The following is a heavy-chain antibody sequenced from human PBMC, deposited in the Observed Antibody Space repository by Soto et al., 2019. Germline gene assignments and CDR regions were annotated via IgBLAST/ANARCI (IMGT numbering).Heavy chain of an antibody. J-gene: IGHJ6*02. CDR1: GGSFSGYY. CDR2: INHSGST. CDR3: AIIRFFSGCINNYYYYGMDV. Sequence: SETLSLTCAVYGGSFSGYYWSWIRQPPGKGLEWIGEINHSGSTNYNPSLKSRVTISVDTSKNQFSLKLSSVTAADTAVYYCAIIRFFSGCINNYYYYGMDVWGQGTTVTVSS. D-gene: IGHD2-8*01. V-gene: IGHV4-34*01.